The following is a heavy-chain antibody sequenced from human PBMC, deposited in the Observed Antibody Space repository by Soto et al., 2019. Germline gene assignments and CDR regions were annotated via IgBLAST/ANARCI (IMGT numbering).Heavy chain of an antibody. CDR1: GGSISSYY. CDR2: IYTSGST. Sequence: SEALSLTCTVSGGSISSYYWSWIRQPAGKGLEWIGRIYTSGSTNYNPSLKSRVTMSVDTSKNQFSLKLSSVTAADTAVYYCARESFYGSGWWWFDPWGQGTLVTVSS. J-gene: IGHJ5*02. CDR3: ARESFYGSGWWWFDP. V-gene: IGHV4-4*07. D-gene: IGHD3-10*01.